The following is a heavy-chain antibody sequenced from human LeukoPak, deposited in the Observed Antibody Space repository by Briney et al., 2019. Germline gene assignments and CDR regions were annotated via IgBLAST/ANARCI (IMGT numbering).Heavy chain of an antibody. D-gene: IGHD5/OR15-5a*01. CDR2: ISGSGGST. CDR3: AKRSSLAFFDY. CDR1: GFTFNNYA. J-gene: IGHJ4*02. Sequence: GGSLRLSCAVSGFTFNNYAMSWVRQAPGKGLEWVSGISGSGGSTYYADSVKGRFTISRDNSKNTLYLQMNSLRAEDTAVYYCAKRSSLAFFDYWGQGTLVTVSS. V-gene: IGHV3-23*01.